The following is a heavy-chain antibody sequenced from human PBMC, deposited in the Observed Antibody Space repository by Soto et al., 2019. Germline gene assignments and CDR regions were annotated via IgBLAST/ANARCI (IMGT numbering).Heavy chain of an antibody. CDR2: IYYSGRT. V-gene: IGHV4-59*01. CDR1: GGSMNNYY. J-gene: IGHJ3*02. CDR3: ARAYEIYYDSAFDI. Sequence: ASETLSLTCTVSGGSMNNYYCSWIRQPPGKGLEWIGYIYYSGRTNYNPSLKSRVTISVDKSKNQFSLKLSSVTAADTAVYYCARAYEIYYDSAFDIWGQGTMVTVSS. D-gene: IGHD3-3*01.